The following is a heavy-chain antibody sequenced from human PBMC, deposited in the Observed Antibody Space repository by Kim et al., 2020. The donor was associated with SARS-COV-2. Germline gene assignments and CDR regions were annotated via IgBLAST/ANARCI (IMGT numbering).Heavy chain of an antibody. Sequence: GGSLRLSCAASGFTFSSYWMSWVRQAPGKGLEWVANIKQDGSDKYYVDSVKGRFTVSRDNAKNSLYLQMNSLRAEDTAVYYCARDPFSAITNDFWGQGTLVTVSS. CDR3: ARDPFSAITNDF. V-gene: IGHV3-7*03. J-gene: IGHJ4*02. CDR1: GFTFSSYW. CDR2: IKQDGSDK. D-gene: IGHD5-18*01.